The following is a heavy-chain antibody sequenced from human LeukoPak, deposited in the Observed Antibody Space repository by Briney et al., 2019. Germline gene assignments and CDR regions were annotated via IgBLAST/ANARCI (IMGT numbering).Heavy chain of an antibody. CDR3: AGQLGYCTSTRCYVIDYHGMDV. J-gene: IGHJ6*02. Sequence: GGSLRLSCAASGFTFSSYSMNWVRQAPGKGLEWVSYISSGSSTIYYADSVEGRFTISRDNAKNSLYLQMNSLRAEDTAVYYCAGQLGYCTSTRCYVIDYHGMDVWGQGTTVTVSS. CDR1: GFTFSSYS. CDR2: ISSGSSTI. D-gene: IGHD2-2*01. V-gene: IGHV3-48*01.